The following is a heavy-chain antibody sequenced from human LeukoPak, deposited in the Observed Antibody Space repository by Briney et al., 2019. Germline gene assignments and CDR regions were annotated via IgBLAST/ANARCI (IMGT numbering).Heavy chain of an antibody. CDR1: GGSIRSGSSC. D-gene: IGHD1-7*01. CDR3: ARERGLELLYWFDP. CDR2: IYTSVTT. J-gene: IGHJ5*02. V-gene: IGHV4-61*09. Sequence: PSETLSLTCTVSGGSIRSGSSCWTWIRQPAGKGLEWIGHIYTSVTTNYNPSLKSRVTILVDTSKNQFSLRLSSVTAADTAVYFCARERGLELLYWFDPWGQGTLVTVSS.